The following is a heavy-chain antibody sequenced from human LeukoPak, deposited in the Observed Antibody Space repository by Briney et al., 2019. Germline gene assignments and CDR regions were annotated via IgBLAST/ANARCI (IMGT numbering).Heavy chain of an antibody. Sequence: PSETLSLTCTVSGGSISSSSYYWGWIRQPPGKGLEWIGYIYYSGSTYYNPSLKSRVTISVDTSKNQFSLKLSSVTAADTAVYYCARDGYGGNPGARYFDLWGRGTLVTVSS. V-gene: IGHV4-30-4*08. CDR3: ARDGYGGNPGARYFDL. CDR2: IYYSGST. CDR1: GGSISSSSYY. D-gene: IGHD4-23*01. J-gene: IGHJ2*01.